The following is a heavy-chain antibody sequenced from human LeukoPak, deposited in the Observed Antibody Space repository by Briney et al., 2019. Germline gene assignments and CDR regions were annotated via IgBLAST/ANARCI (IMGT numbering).Heavy chain of an antibody. Sequence: PSETLSLTCTVSGGSISSYYWSWIRQPPGKGLEWIGYIYYSGSTNYNPSLKSRVTISVDTSKNQFSLKLSSVTAVDTAVYYCASQGAAGIDYWGQGTLVTVSS. CDR1: GGSISSYY. D-gene: IGHD6-13*01. V-gene: IGHV4-59*01. CDR3: ASQGAAGIDY. CDR2: IYYSGST. J-gene: IGHJ4*02.